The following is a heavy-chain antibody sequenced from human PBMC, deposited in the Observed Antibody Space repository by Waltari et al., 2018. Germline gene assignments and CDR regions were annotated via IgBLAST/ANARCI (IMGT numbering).Heavy chain of an antibody. D-gene: IGHD1-7*01. J-gene: IGHJ4*02. V-gene: IGHV3-73*01. CDR2: IRTQANGYTT. CDR3: TADGPGWNS. CDR1: GFTFGASA. Sequence: EVQLVESGGGLVQPGGSLKLSCAASGFTFGASAVHGVRQASGKGPEWVGRIRTQANGYTTTYAASVKGRFSISRDDSQKTAFLQMNSLKIEDTAVYFCTADGPGWNSWGQGTLVTVSS.